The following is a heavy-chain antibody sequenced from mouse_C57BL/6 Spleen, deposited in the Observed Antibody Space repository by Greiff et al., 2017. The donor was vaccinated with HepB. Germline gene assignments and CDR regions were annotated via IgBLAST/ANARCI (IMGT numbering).Heavy chain of an antibody. CDR3: AREGSTRFFAY. CDR1: GYTFTSYW. D-gene: IGHD2-1*01. V-gene: IGHV1-64*01. Sequence: QVHVKQPGAELVKPGASVKLSCKASGYTFTSYWMHWVKQRPGQGLEWIGMIHPNSGSTNYNGKFKSKATLTVDKSSSTAYMQLSSLTSEDSAVYYCAREGSTRFFAYWGQGTLVTVSA. CDR2: IHPNSGST. J-gene: IGHJ3*01.